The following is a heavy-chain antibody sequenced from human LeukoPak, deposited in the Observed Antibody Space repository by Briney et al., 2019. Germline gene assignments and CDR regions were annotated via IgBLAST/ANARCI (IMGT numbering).Heavy chain of an antibody. V-gene: IGHV4-59*12. CDR2: IYYTGST. CDR1: GGSISSYF. J-gene: IGHJ3*02. CDR3: ARALGAFDI. Sequence: SETLSLTCTISGGSISSYFWSWIRQPPGKGLEWIGYIYYTGSTNYNPSLKSRVIISLDTSKNQVSLKLNSVTAADTAVYYCARALGAFDIWGQGTMVTVSS.